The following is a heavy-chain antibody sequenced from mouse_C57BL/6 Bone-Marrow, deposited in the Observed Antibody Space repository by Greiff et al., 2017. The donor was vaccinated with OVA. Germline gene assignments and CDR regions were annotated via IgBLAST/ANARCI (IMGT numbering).Heavy chain of an antibody. V-gene: IGHV5-6*02. CDR2: ISSGGSYT. Sequence: EVMLVESGGDLVKPGGSLKLSCAASGFTFSSYGMSWVRQTPDKRLEWVATISSGGSYTYYPDSVKGRFTISRDNAKNTLYLQMSSLKSEDTAMYYWARQGGGDYWGQGTTLTVSS. J-gene: IGHJ2*01. CDR3: ARQGGGDY. CDR1: GFTFSSYG.